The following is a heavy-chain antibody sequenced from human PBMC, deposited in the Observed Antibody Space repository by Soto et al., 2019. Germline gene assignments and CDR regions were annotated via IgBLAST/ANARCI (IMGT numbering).Heavy chain of an antibody. CDR1: GGTFTAST. CDR2: SIPLFGTT. V-gene: IGHV1-69*06. CDR3: ASGILVAKIYDYYSRDV. D-gene: IGHD5-12*01. J-gene: IGHJ6*02. Sequence: HVQLVQSGAEVKKPGSSVKVSCRASGGTFTASTISWVRQAPGQGLEWLGGSIPLFGTTSYPPKFQGRVTIPADKSTSTVYMEVSSLRFEDTAVYYCASGILVAKIYDYYSRDVWGQGTTVTVSS.